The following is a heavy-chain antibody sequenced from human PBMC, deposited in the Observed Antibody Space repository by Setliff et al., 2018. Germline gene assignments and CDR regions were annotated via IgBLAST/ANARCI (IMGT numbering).Heavy chain of an antibody. J-gene: IGHJ6*04. CDR2: IYHNGNT. CDR3: VRDRTAYSYGLDV. Sequence: SETLSLTCTVSGGSISPYFWSWIRQPPGKGLEWIGYIYHNGNTNFNPSLKTRVTMSVDTSKNQFALNLRSVTAADAAVYYCVRDRTAYSYGLDVWGKGTTVTVS. CDR1: GGSISPYF. D-gene: IGHD5-18*01. V-gene: IGHV4-59*01.